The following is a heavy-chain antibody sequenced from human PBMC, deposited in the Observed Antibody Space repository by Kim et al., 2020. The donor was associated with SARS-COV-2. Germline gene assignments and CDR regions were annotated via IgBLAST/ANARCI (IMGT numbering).Heavy chain of an antibody. CDR1: GFTFSSYW. J-gene: IGHJ6*02. Sequence: GGSLRLSCAASGFTFSSYWMSWVRQAPGKGLEWVANIKQDGSEKYYVDSVKGRFTISRDNAKNSLYLQMNSLRAEDTAVYYCATSPPSGSYPPRYYGMDVWGQGTTVTVSS. V-gene: IGHV3-7*01. CDR3: ATSPPSGSYPPRYYGMDV. CDR2: IKQDGSEK. D-gene: IGHD1-26*01.